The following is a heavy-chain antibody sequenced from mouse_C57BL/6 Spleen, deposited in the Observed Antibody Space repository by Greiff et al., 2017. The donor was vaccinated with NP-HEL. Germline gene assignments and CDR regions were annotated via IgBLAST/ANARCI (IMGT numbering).Heavy chain of an antibody. V-gene: IGHV1-82*01. Sequence: QVQLKQSGPELVKPGASVKISCKASGYAFSSSWMNWVKQRPGKGLEWIGRIYPGDGDTNYNGKFKGKATLTADKSSSTAYMQLSSLTSEDSAVSFCARSRRDYAMDYWGQGTSVTVSS. CDR1: GYAFSSSW. CDR3: ARSRRDYAMDY. CDR2: IYPGDGDT. J-gene: IGHJ4*01.